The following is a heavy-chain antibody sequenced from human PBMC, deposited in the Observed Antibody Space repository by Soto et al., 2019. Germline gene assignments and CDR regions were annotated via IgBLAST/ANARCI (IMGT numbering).Heavy chain of an antibody. Sequence: EVQLVESGGGLVKPGGSLRLSCAASGFTFSSYSMNWVRQDPGKGLEWVSSISSSSSYIYYADSGKGRFTIAIDNAKISLYLQMHSLRAEDTAVYYCARDQPGYSYGYGLGYWGQGTLVTVSS. CDR3: ARDQPGYSYGYGLGY. V-gene: IGHV3-21*01. J-gene: IGHJ4*02. D-gene: IGHD5-18*01. CDR1: GFTFSSYS. CDR2: ISSSSSYI.